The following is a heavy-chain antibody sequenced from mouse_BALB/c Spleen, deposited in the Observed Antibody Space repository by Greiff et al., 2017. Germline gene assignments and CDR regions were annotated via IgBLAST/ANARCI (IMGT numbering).Heavy chain of an antibody. CDR2: ISSGSSTI. J-gene: IGHJ3*01. CDR1: GFTFSSFG. V-gene: IGHV5-17*02. D-gene: IGHD1-1*01. Sequence: DVKLVESGGGLVQPGGSRKLSCAASGFTFSSFGMHWVRQAPEKGLEWVAYISSGSSTIYYADTVKGRFTISRDNPKNTLFLQMTSLRSEDTAMYYCARPHYYGSSPFAYWGQGTLVTVSA. CDR3: ARPHYYGSSPFAY.